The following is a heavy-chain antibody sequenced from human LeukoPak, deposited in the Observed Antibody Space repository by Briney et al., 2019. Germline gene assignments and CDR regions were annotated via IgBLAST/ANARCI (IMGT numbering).Heavy chain of an antibody. J-gene: IGHJ4*02. D-gene: IGHD2-15*01. CDR3: ASGSSLPYFDY. Sequence: DSVKVSCKASGYTFSSYGISWVRQAPGQGLEWMGWISAYNGNTNYAQKLQGRVTMTTDTSTSSAYMELRSLRSDDTAVYYCASGSSLPYFDYWGQGTLVTVSS. CDR2: ISAYNGNT. CDR1: GYTFSSYG. V-gene: IGHV1-18*01.